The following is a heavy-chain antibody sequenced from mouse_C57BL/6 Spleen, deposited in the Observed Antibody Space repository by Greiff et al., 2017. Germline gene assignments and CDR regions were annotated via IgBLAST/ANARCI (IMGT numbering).Heavy chain of an antibody. D-gene: IGHD1-1*01. CDR3: ARAGKYYGSSPHYYAMDY. J-gene: IGHJ4*01. Sequence: QVQLQQPGPELVKPGASVKLSCKASGYTFTSSWMHWVKQRPGQGLEWIGNINPSNGGTNYNQKFKSKATLTVDKSSSTAYMQLSSLTSADSAVYYCARAGKYYGSSPHYYAMDYWGQGTSGTVSS. CDR1: GYTFTSSW. V-gene: IGHV1-53*01. CDR2: INPSNGGT.